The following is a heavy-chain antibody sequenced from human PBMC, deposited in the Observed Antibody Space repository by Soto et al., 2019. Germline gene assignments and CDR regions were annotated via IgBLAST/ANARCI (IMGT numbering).Heavy chain of an antibody. CDR2: ISGSGGTT. V-gene: IGHV3-23*01. CDR1: GFRFSIYA. Sequence: PGGSLRLSCAASGFRFSIYAMSWVRQAPGKGLEWVSTISGSGGTTYYADSVKGRFTVFRDNSQNTLYLQMDGLTADDTAVYHCAKGRYSTTLYYSDYWGQGSRVTVSS. D-gene: IGHD6-13*01. J-gene: IGHJ4*02. CDR3: AKGRYSTTLYYSDY.